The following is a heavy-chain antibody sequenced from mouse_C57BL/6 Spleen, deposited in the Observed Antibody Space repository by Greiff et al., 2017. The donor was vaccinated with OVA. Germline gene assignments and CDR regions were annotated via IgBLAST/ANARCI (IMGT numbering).Heavy chain of an antibody. Sequence: EVKVVESGGGLVKPGGSLKLSCAASGFTFSSYAMSWVRQTPEKRLEWVATISDGGSYTYYPDNVKGRFTISRDNAKNNLYLQRSHLKSEDTAMYYCARESAPYYYGSSPFAYWGQGTLVTVSA. V-gene: IGHV5-4*01. CDR1: GFTFSSYA. J-gene: IGHJ3*01. CDR2: ISDGGSYT. D-gene: IGHD1-1*01. CDR3: ARESAPYYYGSSPFAY.